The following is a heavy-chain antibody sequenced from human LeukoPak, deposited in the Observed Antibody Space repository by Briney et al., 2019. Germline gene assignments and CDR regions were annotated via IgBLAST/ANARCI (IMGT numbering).Heavy chain of an antibody. CDR3: ARMPIVGATTFDY. D-gene: IGHD1-26*01. J-gene: IGHJ4*02. CDR1: GGSISSYY. Sequence: PSETLSLTCTVSGGSISSYYWSWIRQPPGKGLEWIAYIHYSGDTRYNPSLRSRVTMSVDTSKYQFSLKLNSVTAADTAVYYCARMPIVGATTFDYWGQGTLVTVSS. CDR2: IHYSGDT. V-gene: IGHV4-59*01.